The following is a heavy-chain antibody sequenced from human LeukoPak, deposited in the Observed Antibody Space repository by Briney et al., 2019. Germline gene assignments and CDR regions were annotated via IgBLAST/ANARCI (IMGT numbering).Heavy chain of an antibody. CDR2: IRGKAYGGTT. Sequence: GGSLRLSCTASGFTFGDYAMSWVRQAPGKGLEWVGFIRGKAYGGTTEYAASVKGRFTISRDDSKSIAYLQMNSLKTEDTAVYYCTTNYYDSSGRDYWGQGTLVTVSS. CDR3: TTNYYDSSGRDY. V-gene: IGHV3-49*04. CDR1: GFTFGDYA. J-gene: IGHJ4*02. D-gene: IGHD3-22*01.